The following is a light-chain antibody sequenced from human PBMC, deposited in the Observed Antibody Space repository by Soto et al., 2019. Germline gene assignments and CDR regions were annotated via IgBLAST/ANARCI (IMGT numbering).Light chain of an antibody. CDR3: GSYPSLTTSGQVFGSNSWHV. CDR1: SXDIGGYNY. J-gene: IGLJ1*01. Sequence: QSVLTQPDSVPGSPGQSITICCSGTSXDIGGYNYVSWHQQHPGTAPKRIIYEVRYWPSWVSNRFSVSKSCYTASLTFSALHADDEADYYCGSYPSLTTSGQVFGSNSWHVFGTRSKVT. V-gene: IGLV2-14*01. CDR2: EVR.